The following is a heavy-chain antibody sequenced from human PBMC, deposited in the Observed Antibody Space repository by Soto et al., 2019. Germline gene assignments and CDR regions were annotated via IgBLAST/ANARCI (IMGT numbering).Heavy chain of an antibody. J-gene: IGHJ6*02. D-gene: IGHD3-10*01. V-gene: IGHV3-23*01. CDR3: AKDLTMVRGVIYYGMDV. Sequence: EVQVLESGGGLIQPGGSLRLSCAVSGFTFSSYAMSWVHQAPGKGLEWVSCISGSGGSTDYADSVKGRFTISRDNSKNTLYLQMNSLRAEDTAVYHCAKDLTMVRGVIYYGMDVWGQGTTVTVSS. CDR2: ISGSGGST. CDR1: GFTFSSYA.